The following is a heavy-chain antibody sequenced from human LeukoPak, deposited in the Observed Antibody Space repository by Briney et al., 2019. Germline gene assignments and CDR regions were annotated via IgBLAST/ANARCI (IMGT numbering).Heavy chain of an antibody. CDR2: MWHTGGI. D-gene: IGHD2-15*01. CDR3: ARLGYCRGDNCLDDY. CDR1: GGSIRPYY. Sequence: WETLSLTCTVSGGSIRPYYWSWMRQPPGKGPEYVGYMWHTGGINYNPSLGSRVTVSLDTSKNQFCLKLSSVTAADTAVYYCARLGYCRGDNCLDDYWGQGTLVTVSS. J-gene: IGHJ4*02. V-gene: IGHV4-59*08.